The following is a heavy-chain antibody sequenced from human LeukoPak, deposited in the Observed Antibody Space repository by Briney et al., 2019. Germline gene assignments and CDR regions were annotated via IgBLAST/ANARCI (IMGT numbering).Heavy chain of an antibody. Sequence: GGSLRLSCAASGFTFSSYAMSWVRQAPGKGLEWVSAISGSGGSTYYADSVKGRFTISRDNSKNTLYLQMNSLRAEDTGVYYCARDKYDTSGYYDYYYYGMDVWGQGTTVTVSS. D-gene: IGHD3-22*01. J-gene: IGHJ6*02. CDR1: GFTFSSYA. CDR2: ISGSGGST. V-gene: IGHV3-23*01. CDR3: ARDKYDTSGYYDYYYYGMDV.